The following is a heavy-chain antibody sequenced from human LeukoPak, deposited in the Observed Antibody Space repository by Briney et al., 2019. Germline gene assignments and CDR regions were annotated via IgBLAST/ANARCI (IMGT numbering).Heavy chain of an antibody. J-gene: IGHJ6*03. Sequence: SGTLSLTCTVSGGSISTYYWSWIRQPPGKGLEWIGYIHYSGSTNYNPSLKSRVTLSVDTSKNQFSLNLSSVTAADTAVYYCARAPQYYDSSGYYYYYMDVWGKGTTVTVSS. V-gene: IGHV4-59*01. D-gene: IGHD3-22*01. CDR1: GGSISTYY. CDR2: IHYSGST. CDR3: ARAPQYYDSSGYYYYYMDV.